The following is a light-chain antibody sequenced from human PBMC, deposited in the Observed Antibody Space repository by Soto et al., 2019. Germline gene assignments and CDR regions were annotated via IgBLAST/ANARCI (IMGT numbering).Light chain of an antibody. CDR2: AAS. CDR3: HQYNNWPSWT. Sequence: DIQMTQSPSSLSASVGDRVTITCRASQGIRNDLGWYQQKPGKAPKRLIYAASSLQSGGPSRFSGSGSGTEFTLTISSLQPEDFAIYYCHQYNNWPSWTFGQGTKVDIK. V-gene: IGKV1-17*01. J-gene: IGKJ1*01. CDR1: QGIRND.